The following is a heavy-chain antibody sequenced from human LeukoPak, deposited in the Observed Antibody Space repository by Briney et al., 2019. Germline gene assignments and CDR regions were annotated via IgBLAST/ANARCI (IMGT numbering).Heavy chain of an antibody. CDR1: GYTFTSYA. CDR2: INAGNGNT. J-gene: IGHJ4*02. CDR3: ARGGKGYCSGGSCYWNKYSFDY. Sequence: GASVKVSCKASGYTFTSYAMHWVRQAPGQRLEWMGWINAGNGNTKYSQEFQGRVTITRDTSASTAYMELSSLRSEDMAVYYCARGGKGYCSGGSCYWNKYSFDYWGQGTLVTVSS. V-gene: IGHV1-3*03. D-gene: IGHD2-15*01.